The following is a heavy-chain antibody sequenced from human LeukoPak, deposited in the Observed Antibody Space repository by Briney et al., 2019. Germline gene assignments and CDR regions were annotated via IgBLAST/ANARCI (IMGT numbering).Heavy chain of an antibody. CDR1: GYTFTSYG. V-gene: IGHV1-18*01. D-gene: IGHD3-10*01. J-gene: IGHJ5*01. Sequence: GASVKVSCKASGYTFTSYGISWVRQAPGQGLEWMGWISVNNGNAKYAQKIQGRVTMTTDTSTSTAYMELRSLRSDDTAVYYCAKDRGHIYYGWGIKIDSWGQGTLVTVSS. CDR2: ISVNNGNA. CDR3: AKDRGHIYYGWGIKIDS.